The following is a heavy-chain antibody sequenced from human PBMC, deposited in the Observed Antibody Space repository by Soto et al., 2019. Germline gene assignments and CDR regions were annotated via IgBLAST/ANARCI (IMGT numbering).Heavy chain of an antibody. J-gene: IGHJ5*02. D-gene: IGHD1-26*01. V-gene: IGHV3-23*01. CDR3: ARDHGWELQLDNWFDP. CDR1: GFTFSNYA. Sequence: PGGSLRLSCAASGFTFSNYAMTWVRQAPGRGLEWVSAISGSGDGDGTYYADSVKGRFTISRDNSKNTLYLQMNSLRAEDTAVYYCARDHGWELQLDNWFDPWGQGTLVTVSS. CDR2: ISGSGDGDGT.